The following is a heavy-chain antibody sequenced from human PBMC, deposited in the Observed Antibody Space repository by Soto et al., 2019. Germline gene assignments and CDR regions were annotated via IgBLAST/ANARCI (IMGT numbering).Heavy chain of an antibody. CDR2: IYPGDSDT. Sequence: GESLKISCKGSGYSFTSYWIGWVRQMPGKGLEWMGIIYPGDSDTRYSPSFQGQVTISADKSISTAYLQWSSLKASDTAMYYCARVGSDSSGGGPSFDYWGQGTLVTVSS. J-gene: IGHJ4*02. V-gene: IGHV5-51*01. CDR1: GYSFTSYW. D-gene: IGHD6-19*01. CDR3: ARVGSDSSGGGPSFDY.